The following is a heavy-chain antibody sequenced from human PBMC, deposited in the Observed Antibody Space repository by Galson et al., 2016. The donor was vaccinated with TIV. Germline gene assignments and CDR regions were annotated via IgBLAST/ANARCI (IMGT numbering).Heavy chain of an antibody. D-gene: IGHD2-21*01. V-gene: IGHV3-20*01. CDR2: INWNGGST. CDR1: GFTFDAYD. Sequence: SLRLSCAASGFTFDAYDMNWVRQAPGKGLEWVSGINWNGGSTGYADSVKGRFTISRDNAKNSLYLQMNSLRAEDTALYHCARLRSCGGECYYFDYWGQGTLVTVSS. J-gene: IGHJ4*02. CDR3: ARLRSCGGECYYFDY.